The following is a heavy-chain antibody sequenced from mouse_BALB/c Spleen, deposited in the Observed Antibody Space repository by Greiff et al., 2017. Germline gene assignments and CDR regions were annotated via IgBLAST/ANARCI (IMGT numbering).Heavy chain of an antibody. Sequence: QVQLKESGAELARPGASVKLSCKASGYTFTDYYINWVKQRTGQGLEWIGEIYPGSGNTYYNEKFKGKATLTADKSSSTAYMQLSSLTSEDSAVYFCARSYGSSFAYWGQGTLVTVSA. D-gene: IGHD1-1*01. J-gene: IGHJ3*01. CDR3: ARSYGSSFAY. CDR1: GYTFTDYY. CDR2: IYPGSGNT. V-gene: IGHV1-77*01.